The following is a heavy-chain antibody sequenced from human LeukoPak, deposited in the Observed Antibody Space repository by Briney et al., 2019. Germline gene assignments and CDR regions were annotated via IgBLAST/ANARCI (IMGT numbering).Heavy chain of an antibody. Sequence: GGSLRLSCAASGFTVSSNYMSWVRQAPGKGLEWVSVIYSGGSTYYADSVKGRFTISRDNSKNTLYLQMNSLGAEDTAVYYCAREDRSSSWYDYWGQGTLVTVSS. CDR1: GFTVSSNY. J-gene: IGHJ4*02. CDR3: AREDRSSSWYDY. D-gene: IGHD6-13*01. CDR2: IYSGGST. V-gene: IGHV3-66*02.